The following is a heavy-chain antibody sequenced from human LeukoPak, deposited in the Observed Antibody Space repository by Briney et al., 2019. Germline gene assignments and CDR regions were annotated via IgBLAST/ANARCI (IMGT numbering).Heavy chain of an antibody. CDR1: GFTFSRYG. J-gene: IGHJ3*02. Sequence: GGSLRLSCAASGFTFSRYGMHWVRQAPGKGLEWVAVIWSDGNNRFYADSVKGRFTFSRDNSKNTLSLQMSSLRAEDTAVYYCAKERGPFDAFDIWGPGTRVTVSA. CDR2: IWSDGNNR. CDR3: AKERGPFDAFDI. V-gene: IGHV3-33*06.